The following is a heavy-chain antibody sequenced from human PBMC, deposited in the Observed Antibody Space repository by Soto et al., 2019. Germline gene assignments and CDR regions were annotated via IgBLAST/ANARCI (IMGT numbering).Heavy chain of an antibody. J-gene: IGHJ4*02. CDR1: GGSISSGGYS. V-gene: IGHV4-30-2*01. Sequence: PSETLSLTCAVSGGSISSGGYSWSWIRQPPGKGLEWIGYIYHSGSTYYNPSLKSRVTISVDRSKNQFSLKLSSVTAADTAVYYCARTRLMVYARSPGPYFDYWAREPWSPSPQ. CDR2: IYHSGST. CDR3: ARTRLMVYARSPGPYFDY. D-gene: IGHD2-8*01.